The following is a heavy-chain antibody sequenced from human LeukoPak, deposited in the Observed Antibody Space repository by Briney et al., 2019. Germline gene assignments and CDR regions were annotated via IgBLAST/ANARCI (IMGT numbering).Heavy chain of an antibody. CDR3: ARGEYSYGTPFDY. D-gene: IGHD5-18*01. CDR2: INPSGGST. J-gene: IGHJ4*02. CDR1: GYTFTSYY. V-gene: IGHV1-46*01. Sequence: GASVTVSCKASGYTFTSYYMHWVRQAPGQGREWRGIINPSGGSTSYAQKFQGRVTMTRDTSTSTVYMELSSLRSEDTAVYYCARGEYSYGTPFDYWGQGTLVTVSS.